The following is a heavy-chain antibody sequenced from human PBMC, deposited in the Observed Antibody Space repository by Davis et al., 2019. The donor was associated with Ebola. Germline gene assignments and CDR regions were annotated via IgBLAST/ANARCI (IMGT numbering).Heavy chain of an antibody. J-gene: IGHJ4*02. V-gene: IGHV4-39*01. Sequence: SETLSLTCIVSGGSISNSNYYWGWIRQPPGKGLEWIGSIYYSGSTYYNPSLKSRVTISVDTSKNQFSLKLSSVTAADTAVYYCARLLATVNHYFDYWGQGTLVTVSS. CDR1: GGSISNSNYY. CDR3: ARLLATVNHYFDY. D-gene: IGHD4-17*01. CDR2: IYYSGST.